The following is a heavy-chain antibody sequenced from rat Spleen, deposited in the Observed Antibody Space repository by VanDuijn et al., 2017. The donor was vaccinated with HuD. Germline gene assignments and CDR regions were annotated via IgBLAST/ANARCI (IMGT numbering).Heavy chain of an antibody. CDR3: ARCFDL. V-gene: IGHV5-31*01. CDR1: GFTFNNYW. Sequence: EVQLVESGGGLVQPGRSLKLSCVASGFTFNNYWMTWIRQAPGKGLEWVASITNTGGNTYYRDSVKGRFTISRDNAKNTLYLQMDSLRSEDTATYYCARCFDLWGQGVMVTVSS. CDR2: ITNTGGNT. J-gene: IGHJ2*01.